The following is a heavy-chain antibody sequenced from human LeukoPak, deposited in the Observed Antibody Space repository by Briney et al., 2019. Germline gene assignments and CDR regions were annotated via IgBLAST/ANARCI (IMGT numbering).Heavy chain of an antibody. J-gene: IGHJ6*03. CDR1: GGSFSGYY. V-gene: IGHV4-34*01. CDR3: ARAREGPPYYYYYYMDV. Sequence: SETLSLTCAVYGGSFSGYYWSWIRQPPGKGLGWIGEINHSGSTNYNPSLKSRVTISVDTSKNQFSLKLSSVTAADTAVYYCARAREGPPYYYYYYMDVWGKGTTVTVSS. CDR2: INHSGST.